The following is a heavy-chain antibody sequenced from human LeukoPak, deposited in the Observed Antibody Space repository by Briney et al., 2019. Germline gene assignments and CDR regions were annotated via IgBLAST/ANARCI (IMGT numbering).Heavy chain of an antibody. J-gene: IGHJ4*02. Sequence: SSETLSLTCAVYGGSFSGYYWSWIRQPPGKGLEWIGEINHTGSTNYNPSLKSRVTISVDTSKNQFSLKLSSVTAADTAVYYCARHLGKTTVTTWGFGYWGQGTLVTVSS. CDR1: GGSFSGYY. CDR2: INHTGST. CDR3: ARHLGKTTVTTWGFGY. V-gene: IGHV4-34*01. D-gene: IGHD4-17*01.